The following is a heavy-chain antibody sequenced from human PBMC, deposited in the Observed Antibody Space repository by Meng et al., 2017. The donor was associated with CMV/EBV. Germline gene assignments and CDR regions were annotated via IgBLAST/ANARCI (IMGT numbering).Heavy chain of an antibody. Sequence: SVKVSCKASGGTVSSYTISWVRQAPGQGLEWMGRIIPVVGIANYAQKFQGRVTITADKPRSTAYMELSSLRSDDTAVYYYARDRVYSSTWLGSPETDYFHNGLDVWGQGTAVTVSS. CDR2: IIPVVGIA. D-gene: IGHD6-13*01. CDR3: ARDRVYSSTWLGSPETDYFHNGLDV. V-gene: IGHV1-69*04. CDR1: GGTVSSYT. J-gene: IGHJ6*02.